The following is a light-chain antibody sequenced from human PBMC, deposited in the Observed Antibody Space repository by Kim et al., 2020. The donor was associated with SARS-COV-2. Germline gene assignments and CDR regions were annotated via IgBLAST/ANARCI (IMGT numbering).Light chain of an antibody. CDR3: QQYYSTPPFT. CDR2: GAS. CDR1: QSVSSSY. J-gene: IGKJ5*01. Sequence: EIVLTQSPGTLSLSPGERATLSCRASQSVSSSYLAWYQQKPGQAPRLLIYGASSRATGIPDRFSGSGSGTDFTLTISRLEPEDFAVYYYQQYYSTPPFTFGQGTRLEIK. V-gene: IGKV3-20*01.